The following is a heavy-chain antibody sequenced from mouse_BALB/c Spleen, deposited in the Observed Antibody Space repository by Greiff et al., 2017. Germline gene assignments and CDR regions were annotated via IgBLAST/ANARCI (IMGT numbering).Heavy chain of an antibody. CDR1: GFSLTSYG. J-gene: IGHJ1*01. CDR3: ARDQGYYGSSYWYFDV. Sequence: QVQLKQSGPGLVAPSQSLSITCTVSGFSLTSYGVHWVRQHPGKGLEWLGVIWAGGSTNYNSALMSRLSISKDNSKSQVFLKMNSLQTDDTAMYYCARDQGYYGSSYWYFDVWGAGTTVTVSS. D-gene: IGHD1-1*01. CDR2: IWAGGST. V-gene: IGHV2-9*02.